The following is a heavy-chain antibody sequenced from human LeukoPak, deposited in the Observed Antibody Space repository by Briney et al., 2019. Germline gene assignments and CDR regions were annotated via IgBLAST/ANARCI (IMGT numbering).Heavy chain of an antibody. CDR1: EFTFSSYA. CDR2: ISGRGDII. Sequence: GGSLRLSCAASEFTFSSYAMSWVRQPPGKGLQWVSGISGRGDIIYYIDSVKGRFTISRDNSKNTLYLQMNSLRADDTGIYYCVKEVGATITGRLGHWGQGTRVTVSS. J-gene: IGHJ4*02. V-gene: IGHV3-23*01. D-gene: IGHD1-26*01. CDR3: VKEVGATITGRLGH.